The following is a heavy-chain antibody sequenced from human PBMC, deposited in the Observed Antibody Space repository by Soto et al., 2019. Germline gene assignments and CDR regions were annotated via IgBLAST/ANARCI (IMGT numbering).Heavy chain of an antibody. D-gene: IGHD3-10*01. J-gene: IGHJ3*02. CDR1: GGSISSYY. Sequence: PSETLSLTCTVSGGSISSYYWSWIRQPPGKGLEWIGYIYYSGSTNYNPSLKSRVTISVDTSKNQFSLKLSSVTAADTAVYYCARVWGGAFDIWGQGNTGHRLL. V-gene: IGHV4-59*01. CDR3: ARVWGGAFDI. CDR2: IYYSGST.